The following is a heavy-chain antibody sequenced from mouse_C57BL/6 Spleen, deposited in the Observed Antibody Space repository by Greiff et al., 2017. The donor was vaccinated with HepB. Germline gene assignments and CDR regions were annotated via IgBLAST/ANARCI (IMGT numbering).Heavy chain of an antibody. D-gene: IGHD1-1*01. V-gene: IGHV1-53*01. CDR1: GYTFTSYW. Sequence: QVQLQQPGTELVKPGASVKLSCKASGYTFTSYWMHWVKQRPGQGLEWIGNINPNNGGTNYNEKFKSKATLTVDKSSSTAYMQLSSLTSEDSAVYYCASPSPYYYGSSYSFAYWGQGTLVTVSA. J-gene: IGHJ3*01. CDR3: ASPSPYYYGSSYSFAY. CDR2: INPNNGGT.